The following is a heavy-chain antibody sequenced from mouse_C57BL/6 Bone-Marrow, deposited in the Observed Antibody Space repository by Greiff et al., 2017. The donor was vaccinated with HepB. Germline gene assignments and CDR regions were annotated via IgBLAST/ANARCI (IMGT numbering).Heavy chain of an antibody. Sequence: EVQLVESGGGLVQPGGSMKLSCVASGFTFSNYWMNWVRQSPEKGLEWVAQIRWKSDNYATHYAESVKGRFTISRDDSKSSVYLQMNNLRAEDTGIYYCTGGYYSNSDGYWYFDVWGTGTTVTVSS. J-gene: IGHJ1*03. D-gene: IGHD2-5*01. CDR2: IRWKSDNYAT. V-gene: IGHV6-3*01. CDR3: TGGYYSNSDGYWYFDV. CDR1: GFTFSNYW.